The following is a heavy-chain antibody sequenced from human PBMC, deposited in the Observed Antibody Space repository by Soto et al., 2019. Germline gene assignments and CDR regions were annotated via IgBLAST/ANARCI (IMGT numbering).Heavy chain of an antibody. Sequence: SETLSLTCTVSGASVTTYYWNWIRQSPGKGLEWIGNIFYSVSSNYDPSIESRVTISVDTSKNQFSLKLRSVTAADTAVYYCARRGR. CDR2: IFYSVSS. V-gene: IGHV4-59*02. J-gene: IGHJ2*01. CDR1: GASVTTYY. CDR3: AR.